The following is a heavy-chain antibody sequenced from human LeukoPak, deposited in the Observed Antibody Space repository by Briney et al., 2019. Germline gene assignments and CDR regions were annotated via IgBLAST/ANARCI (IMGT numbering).Heavy chain of an antibody. J-gene: IGHJ4*02. V-gene: IGHV1-18*01. Sequence: ASVKVSCKASGYTFTSYGISWVRQAPGQGLEWRGWISAYNGNTNYAQKLQGRVTMTTDTSTSTAYMELRSLRSDDTAVYYCARDFLVVVPAAIGYDFWSGRRDYYFDYWGQGTLVTVSS. CDR1: GYTFTSYG. D-gene: IGHD2-2*01. CDR3: ARDFLVVVPAAIGYDFWSGRRDYYFDY. CDR2: ISAYNGNT.